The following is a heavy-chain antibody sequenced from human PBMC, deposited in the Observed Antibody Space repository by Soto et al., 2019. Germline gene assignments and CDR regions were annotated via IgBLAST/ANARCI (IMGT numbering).Heavy chain of an antibody. CDR3: ARTVPDYYGSGSYYYYYYYGMDV. D-gene: IGHD3-10*01. CDR2: IYPGDSDT. J-gene: IGHJ6*02. CDR1: GYSFTSYW. Sequence: GESLKISCKGSGYSFTSYWIGWVRQMPGKGLEWMGIIYPGDSDTRYSPSFQGQVTISADKSISTAYLQWSSLKASDTAMYYCARTVPDYYGSGSYYYYYYYGMDVWGQGTTVTVSS. V-gene: IGHV5-51*01.